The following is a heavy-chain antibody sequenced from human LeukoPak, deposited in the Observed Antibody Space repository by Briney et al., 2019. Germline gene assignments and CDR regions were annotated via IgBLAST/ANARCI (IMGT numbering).Heavy chain of an antibody. CDR1: GFTFSSYG. D-gene: IGHD2-2*01. V-gene: IGHV3-30*03. J-gene: IGHJ4*02. Sequence: GGSLRLSCAASGFTFSSYGMHWVRQAPGKGLEWVAVISYDGSNKYYADSVKGRFTISRDNSKNTLYLQMNSLRAEDTAVYYCVMGPPGSTSCHYWGQGTLVTVSS. CDR2: ISYDGSNK. CDR3: VMGPPGSTSCHY.